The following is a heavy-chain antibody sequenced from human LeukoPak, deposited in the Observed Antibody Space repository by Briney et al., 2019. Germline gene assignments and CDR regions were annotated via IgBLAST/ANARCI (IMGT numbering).Heavy chain of an antibody. J-gene: IGHJ3*02. Sequence: GGALRLSCAASGYTFSSYEINWVRQAPGKGRKWVSCISSNGSTKYHAHSVKGRIPISRDNAKDSLYLQITSLSAEDTAVYYCARSPGISVTGVDDAFDIWGQGTMVTVSS. CDR3: ARSPGISVTGVDDAFDI. V-gene: IGHV3-48*03. CDR1: GYTFSSYE. CDR2: ISSNGSTK. D-gene: IGHD6-19*01.